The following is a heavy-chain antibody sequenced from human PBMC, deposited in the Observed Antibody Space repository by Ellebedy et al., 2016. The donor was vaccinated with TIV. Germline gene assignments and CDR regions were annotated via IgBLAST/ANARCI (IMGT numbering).Heavy chain of an antibody. D-gene: IGHD6-19*01. CDR1: GFTFSDYY. CDR3: SYSLHSSAYC. CDR2: INGDESEK. V-gene: IGHV3-7*01. Sequence: GGSLRLSCAASGFTFSDYYMNWIRQAPGKGLEWVAHINGDESEKLYVDSVKGRFTISRDNAENSLYLQMSSLTAEDTAIYYCSYSLHSSAYCWGQGTLVTVSS. J-gene: IGHJ4*02.